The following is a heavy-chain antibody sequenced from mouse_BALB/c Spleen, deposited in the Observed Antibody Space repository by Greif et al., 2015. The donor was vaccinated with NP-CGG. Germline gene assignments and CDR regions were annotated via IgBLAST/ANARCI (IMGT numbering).Heavy chain of an antibody. J-gene: IGHJ4*01. CDR3: ARRPGTEAMDY. V-gene: IGHV1-84*02. CDR2: IYPGSGNT. Sequence: LQESGPELVKPGASVKISCKASGYTFTDYYINWVKQKPGQGLEWIGWIYPGSGNTKYNEKFKGKATLTVDTSSSTAYMQLSSLTSEDTADYFCARRPGTEAMDYWGQGTSVTVSS. CDR1: GYTFTDYY. D-gene: IGHD4-1*01.